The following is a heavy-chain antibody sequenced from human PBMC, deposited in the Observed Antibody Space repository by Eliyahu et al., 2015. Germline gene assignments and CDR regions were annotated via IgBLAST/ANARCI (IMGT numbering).Heavy chain of an antibody. D-gene: IGHD2-15*01. Sequence: QLQLQESGPGLVKPSETLSLXCTVSGXXTSXSSYYWGWIRQPPGKGLEWIGSIYYSGXTYYHPSLXSRVTISVDTSKNQFSLKLSSVTAADTAVYYCARHFAPEWCSGGSCLEYFDYWGQGTLVTVSS. V-gene: IGHV4-39*01. J-gene: IGHJ4*02. CDR2: IYYSGXT. CDR1: GXXTSXSSYY. CDR3: ARHFAPEWCSGGSCLEYFDY.